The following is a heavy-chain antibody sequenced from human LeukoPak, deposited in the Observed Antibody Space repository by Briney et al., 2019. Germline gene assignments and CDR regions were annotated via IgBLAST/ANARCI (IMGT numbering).Heavy chain of an antibody. V-gene: IGHV3-7*01. CDR1: VFIFSSYW. CDR2: IKQDGSEK. D-gene: IGHD2-15*01. Sequence: PGGSLRLSCAASVFIFSSYWMSWVRQAPGKGLECVANIKQDGSEKYYVDSVKGRFTISRDNAKNSLYLQMNRLRAEDTGVYYCAREGRKSRGVDIVWKKEAGYYYMDVWGKGTTVTVSS. J-gene: IGHJ6*03. CDR3: AREGRKSRGVDIVWKKEAGYYYMDV.